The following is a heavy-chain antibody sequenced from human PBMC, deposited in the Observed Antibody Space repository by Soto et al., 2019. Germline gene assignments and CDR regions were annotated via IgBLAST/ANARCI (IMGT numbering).Heavy chain of an antibody. V-gene: IGHV4-39*01. CDR2: IYYSGST. D-gene: IGHD4-4*01. CDR1: GGSISSSSYY. J-gene: IGHJ4*02. Sequence: SETLSLTCTVSGGSISSSSYYWGWIRQPPGKGLEWIGSIYYSGSTYYNPSLKSRVTISVDTSKNQFSLKLSSVTAADTAVYYCASTVTTYFDYWGQGTLVTVSS. CDR3: ASTVTTYFDY.